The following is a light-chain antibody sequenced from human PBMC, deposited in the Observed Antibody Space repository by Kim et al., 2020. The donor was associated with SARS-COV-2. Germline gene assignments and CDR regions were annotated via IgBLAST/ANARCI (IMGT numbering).Light chain of an antibody. CDR3: SSYTTTNTRV. CDR2: AGS. Sequence: GQWITISCTGSSSGGGAYNCVSWFQQHPGKAPKLMIYAGSSRPSGVSDRFSGSKSGNTASLTISGLQADDEGDYYCSSYTTTNTRVFGTGTKVTVL. V-gene: IGLV2-14*03. CDR1: SSGGGAYNC. J-gene: IGLJ1*01.